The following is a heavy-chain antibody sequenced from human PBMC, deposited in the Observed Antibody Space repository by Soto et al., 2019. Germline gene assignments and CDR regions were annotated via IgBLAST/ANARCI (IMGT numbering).Heavy chain of an antibody. CDR3: ARGRLVLRDYCDGSSCYSGILDL. CDR2: ISHSGSIM. D-gene: IGHD2-15*01. J-gene: IGHJ5*02. CDR1: GVTFIDYY. Sequence: PGGSLRLSCAASGVTFIDYYISWIRQATGKGLEWVSYISHSGSIMYYGDSVKGRFTISRDNAKNSVYLQMNSLRAEDTAVFYCARGRLVLRDYCDGSSCYSGILDLWGQGTLVTVSS. V-gene: IGHV3-11*01.